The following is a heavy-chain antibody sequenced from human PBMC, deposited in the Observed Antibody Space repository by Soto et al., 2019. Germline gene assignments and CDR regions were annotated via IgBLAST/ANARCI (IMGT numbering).Heavy chain of an antibody. CDR3: ARSEGMIFVVVTSYFDY. CDR2: IWYDGSNK. Sequence: QVQLVESGGGVVQPGRSLRLSCAASGFTFSSYGMHWVRQAPGKGLEWVAVIWYDGSNKYYADSVKGRFTISRDNSKNTLYLQMNSLRAEETAVYYCARSEGMIFVVVTSYFDYWGQGTPVTVSS. J-gene: IGHJ4*02. D-gene: IGHD3-3*01. V-gene: IGHV3-33*01. CDR1: GFTFSSYG.